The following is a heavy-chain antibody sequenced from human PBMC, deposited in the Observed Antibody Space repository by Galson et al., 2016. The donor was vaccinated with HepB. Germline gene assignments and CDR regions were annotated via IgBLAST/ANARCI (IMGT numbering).Heavy chain of an antibody. J-gene: IGHJ5*02. CDR3: ATLVGTTQNWFDP. V-gene: IGHV4-61*01. CDR2: TFYSGNS. CDR1: GGSVSSGNFH. Sequence: SETLSLTCTVSGGSVSSGNFHWSWIRQPPGKGLEWIGYTFYSGNSNYNPSLKSRVTISVDTSKNQFSMKLSAVTAADTAVYYCATLVGTTQNWFDPWGQGTLVTVSS. D-gene: IGHD1-26*01.